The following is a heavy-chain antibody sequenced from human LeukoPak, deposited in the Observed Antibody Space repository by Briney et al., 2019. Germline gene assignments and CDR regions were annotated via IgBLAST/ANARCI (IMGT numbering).Heavy chain of an antibody. Sequence: AAVEVSCKASGYTFTGYYMHWVRQAPGQGLEWVGWINPNSGGTNYAQKFQGRVTMTRDTSISTAYMELSRLRSDDTAVYYCARVPLGACSSTSCYYGMDVWGQGTTVTVSS. V-gene: IGHV1-2*02. CDR2: INPNSGGT. J-gene: IGHJ6*02. CDR3: ARVPLGACSSTSCYYGMDV. CDR1: GYTFTGYY. D-gene: IGHD2-2*01.